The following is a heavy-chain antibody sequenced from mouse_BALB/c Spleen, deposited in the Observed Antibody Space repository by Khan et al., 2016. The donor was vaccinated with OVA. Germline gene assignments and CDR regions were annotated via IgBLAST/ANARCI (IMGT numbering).Heavy chain of an antibody. J-gene: IGHJ1*01. CDR1: GFSLTSYG. CDR2: IWSDGRT. V-gene: IGHV2-6-1*01. Sequence: QVQLKESGPGPVAPSQSLSITCTISGFSLTSYGVHWVRQPAGKGLEWLVVIWSDGRTTYNSALKSRLSISKDNSKSQVFLKVNSLQTDDTAIYCCARQVYPGYFDVWGAGTTVTVSS. D-gene: IGHD2-1*01. CDR3: ARQVYPGYFDV.